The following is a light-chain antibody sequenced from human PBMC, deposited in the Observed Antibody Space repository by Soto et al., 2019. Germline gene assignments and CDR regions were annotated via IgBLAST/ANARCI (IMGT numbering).Light chain of an antibody. CDR1: QSVGSN. V-gene: IGKV3-15*01. Sequence: EIVMTQSPATLSVSPGERATLSCMASQSVGSNLAWYQQKPGQAPRLLMYGASTRATGVPARFSGSGSGAEFTLSISSLQSEDFAVYSCQQYNNRPPWTFGQGTKVEIE. CDR2: GAS. J-gene: IGKJ1*01. CDR3: QQYNNRPPWT.